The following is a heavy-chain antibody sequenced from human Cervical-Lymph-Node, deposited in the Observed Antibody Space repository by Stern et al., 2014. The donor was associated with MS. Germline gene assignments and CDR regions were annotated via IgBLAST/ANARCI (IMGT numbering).Heavy chain of an antibody. CDR1: GGIFNTYA. CDR2: IIPFIGSM. CDR3: ARERDYSEGGFDY. V-gene: IGHV1-69*12. Sequence: QDQLVQSGAEVKKPGSSVKVSCKASGGIFNTYAINWVRQAPGQGLEWVGGIIPFIGSMNYAQKLQGRVTISADESTGTAYMELSSLRSEDTAVYFCARERDYSEGGFDYWGQGTLVTVSS. D-gene: IGHD3-22*01. J-gene: IGHJ4*02.